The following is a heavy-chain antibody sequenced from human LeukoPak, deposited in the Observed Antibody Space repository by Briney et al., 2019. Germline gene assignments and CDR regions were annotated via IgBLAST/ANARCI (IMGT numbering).Heavy chain of an antibody. J-gene: IGHJ4*02. V-gene: IGHV3-11*01. Sequence: PGGSLRLSCAASGFRLSDYYMSWVRQAPGKGLEWVSYISSRGSTIYYADSVKGRSTISRDNAKNSLYLQMNSLRAEDTAVYYCARAPGDSSGYHWGQGTLVTVSS. CDR2: ISSRGSTI. D-gene: IGHD3-22*01. CDR1: GFRLSDYY. CDR3: ARAPGDSSGYH.